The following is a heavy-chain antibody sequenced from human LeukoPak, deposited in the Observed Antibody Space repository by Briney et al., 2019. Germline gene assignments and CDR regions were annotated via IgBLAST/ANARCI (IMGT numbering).Heavy chain of an antibody. CDR2: ISAYNGNT. CDR1: GYTFTSYG. D-gene: IGHD5-18*01. Sequence: ASVAVSCKASGYTFTSYGISWVRQAPGQGLEWMGWISAYNGNTNYAQKLQGRVTMTRDTSTSTVYMELSSLRSEDTAVYYCARDKGPVTKFDYWGQGTLVTVSS. CDR3: ARDKGPVTKFDY. V-gene: IGHV1-18*01. J-gene: IGHJ4*02.